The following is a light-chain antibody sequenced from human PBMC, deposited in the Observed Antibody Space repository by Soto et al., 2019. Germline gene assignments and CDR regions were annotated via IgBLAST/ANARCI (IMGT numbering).Light chain of an antibody. CDR3: QQLTSFPIP. CDR1: QGISSF. V-gene: IGKV1-9*01. Sequence: IQLTQSPSSLSASVGDRVTITCRASQGISSFLAWYQQKPGKAPKLLIYGASTLQSGGPSRFSGSGSGTDVALTIGSLQTGDFATYYCQQLTSFPIPFGPGTKVDIK. J-gene: IGKJ3*01. CDR2: GAS.